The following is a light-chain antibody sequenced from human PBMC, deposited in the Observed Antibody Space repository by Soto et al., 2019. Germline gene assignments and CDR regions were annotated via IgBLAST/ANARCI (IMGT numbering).Light chain of an antibody. Sequence: SYELTQPPSVSVAPGKTARITCGGNNFGSKSVHWYQQKPGQAPVVVIYYDSDRPSGIPERFSGSNSGNTATLTISRVDAGDEADYYCQVWDSSSGHQVFGGGTKLTVL. CDR3: QVWDSSSGHQV. CDR1: NFGSKS. V-gene: IGLV3-21*04. CDR2: YDS. J-gene: IGLJ3*02.